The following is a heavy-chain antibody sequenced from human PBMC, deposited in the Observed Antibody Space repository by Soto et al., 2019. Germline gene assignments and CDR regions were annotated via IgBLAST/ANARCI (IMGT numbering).Heavy chain of an antibody. D-gene: IGHD5-12*01. Sequence: ASVKVSCKASGGIFSSYAISWVRQAPGQGLERMGGIIPIFGPANYAQKFQGRVTITADESTSTAYMYLSSLRSEDTAVYYCARGGYSGYDYNYYYYGMDVWGQGTKVTVSS. CDR2: IIPIFGPA. J-gene: IGHJ6*02. V-gene: IGHV1-69*13. CDR3: ARGGYSGYDYNYYYYGMDV. CDR1: GGIFSSYA.